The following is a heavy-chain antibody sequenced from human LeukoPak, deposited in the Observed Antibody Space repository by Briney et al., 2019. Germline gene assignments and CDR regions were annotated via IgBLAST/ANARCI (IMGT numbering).Heavy chain of an antibody. V-gene: IGHV3-7*03. Sequence: GGSLRLSCEASGFLFSNSWMSWVRQAPGKGLEWVANINLDGSERNYVDSVKGRLTISRDNAKDSLYLQMNGLRAEDTAVYFCVRDGGYSGFDYWGQGTLVTVSS. D-gene: IGHD3-10*01. CDR2: INLDGSER. CDR3: VRDGGYSGFDY. J-gene: IGHJ4*02. CDR1: GFLFSNSW.